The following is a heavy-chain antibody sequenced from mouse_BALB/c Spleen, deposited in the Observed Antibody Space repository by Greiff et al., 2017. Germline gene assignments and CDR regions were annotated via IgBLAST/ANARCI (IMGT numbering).Heavy chain of an antibody. Sequence: EVKVVESGGGLVQPGGSLRLSCATSGFTFSDFYMEWVRQPPGKRLEWIAASRNKANDYTTEYSASVKGRFIVSRDTSQSILYLQMNALRAEDTAIYYCARDPPLYYDYGQGAMDYWGQGTSVTVSS. D-gene: IGHD2-4*01. V-gene: IGHV7-1*02. CDR3: ARDPPLYYDYGQGAMDY. J-gene: IGHJ4*01. CDR1: GFTFSDFY. CDR2: SRNKANDYTT.